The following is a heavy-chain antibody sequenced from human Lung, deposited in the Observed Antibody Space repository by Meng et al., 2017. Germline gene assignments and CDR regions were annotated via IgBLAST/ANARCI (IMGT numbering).Heavy chain of an antibody. CDR1: LQYSPAYG. V-gene: IGHV1-2*06. CDR2: IDAKSGDT. CDR3: ARDEDISAAGKLFGDY. D-gene: IGHD6-13*01. Sequence: VYLAQSTAEGDDAGVFVKVARRPSLQYSPAYGLQGVQRAPGQGLEWMARIDAKSGDTHCAQRVQSTVTMPVDTSISTAYMELSGLRSDDTAMYYCARDEDISAAGKLFGDYWGQGTLVTVSS. J-gene: IGHJ4*02.